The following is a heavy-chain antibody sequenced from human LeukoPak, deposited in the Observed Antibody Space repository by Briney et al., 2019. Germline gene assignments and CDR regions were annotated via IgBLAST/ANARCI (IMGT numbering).Heavy chain of an antibody. CDR3: ARGQQLVRWFDP. D-gene: IGHD6-13*01. CDR2: NSYSGST. J-gene: IGHJ5*02. CDR1: GGSISTYY. V-gene: IGHV4-59*12. Sequence: SETLSLTCSVSGGSISTYYWSWIRQPPGKGLEWIGYNSYSGSTSYNPSLTSRVTISVDTSKNQFSLKLSSVTAADTAVYYCARGQQLVRWFDPWGQGTLVTVSS.